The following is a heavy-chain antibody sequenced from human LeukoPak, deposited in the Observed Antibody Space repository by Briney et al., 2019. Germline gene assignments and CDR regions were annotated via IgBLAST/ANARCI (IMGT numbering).Heavy chain of an antibody. J-gene: IGHJ5*02. V-gene: IGHV4-59*12. CDR1: GGSISSYF. CDR3: ARGLGYCSGGSCYPPWFDP. Sequence: SETLSLTCTVSGGSISSYFWSWIRQPPGKGLEWIGYIYYSGSTNYNPSLKSRVTISVDTSKNQFSLKLSSVTAADTAVYYCARGLGYCSGGSCYPPWFDPWGQGTLVTVSS. D-gene: IGHD2-15*01. CDR2: IYYSGST.